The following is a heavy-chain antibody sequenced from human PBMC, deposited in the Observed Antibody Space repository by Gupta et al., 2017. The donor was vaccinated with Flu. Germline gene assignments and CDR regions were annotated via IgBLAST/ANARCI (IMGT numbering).Heavy chain of an antibody. D-gene: IGHD2-2*01. Sequence: VQLLESGGGLVQPGAALRLSCAASAFTFSSYAISWVRQAPGKGLEWVSAISGSGGSTYYADSVNGRFTISRDNSKNTLYLQMNSLRAEDTAVYYCAKVMVPAALYYYGMDVWGQGTTVTVSS. J-gene: IGHJ6*02. CDR1: AFTFSSYA. V-gene: IGHV3-23*01. CDR2: ISGSGGST. CDR3: AKVMVPAALYYYGMDV.